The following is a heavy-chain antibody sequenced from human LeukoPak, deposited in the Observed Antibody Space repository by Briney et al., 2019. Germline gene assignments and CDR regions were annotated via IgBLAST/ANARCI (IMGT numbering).Heavy chain of an antibody. CDR3: ARRKAYYDFWSGTQNDAFDI. D-gene: IGHD3-3*01. CDR2: IYYSGST. J-gene: IGHJ3*02. CDR1: GGSISSSSYY. V-gene: IGHV4-39*01. Sequence: SETLSLTCTVSGGSISSSSYYWGWIRQPPGKGLEWIGSIYYSGSTYYNPSLKSRVTISVDTSKNQFSLKLSSVTAADTAVYYCARRKAYYDFWSGTQNDAFDIWGQGTMVTVSS.